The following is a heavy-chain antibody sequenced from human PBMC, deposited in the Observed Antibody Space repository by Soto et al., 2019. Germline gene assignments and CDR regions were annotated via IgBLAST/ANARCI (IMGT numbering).Heavy chain of an antibody. J-gene: IGHJ6*02. Sequence: GASVKVSCKASGFTFTASAVQWVRQARGQRLEWIGWIVVGSGKTNYAENFRERVTITRDTSTSTAYMEVTGLRSEDTAVYYCARTGYSYGSPYYYYCGMDVWGQGTTVTVSS. V-gene: IGHV1-58*01. D-gene: IGHD5-18*01. CDR2: IVVGSGKT. CDR1: GFTFTASA. CDR3: ARTGYSYGSPYYYYCGMDV.